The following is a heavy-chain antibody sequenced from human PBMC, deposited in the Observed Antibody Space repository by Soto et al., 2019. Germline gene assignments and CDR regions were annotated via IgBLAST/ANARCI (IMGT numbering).Heavy chain of an antibody. D-gene: IGHD2-8*01. CDR3: VRGGSCTNGVCSVFDY. CDR2: INPSGGST. CDR1: GYTFTSYY. J-gene: IGHJ4*02. V-gene: IGHV1-46*01. Sequence: ASVKVSCKASGYTFTSYYMHWVRQAPGQGLEWMGIINPSGGSTSYAQKFQGRVTMTRDTSTSTVYMELSSVTAADTAVYFCVRGGSCTNGVCSVFDYWGQGTLVTVSS.